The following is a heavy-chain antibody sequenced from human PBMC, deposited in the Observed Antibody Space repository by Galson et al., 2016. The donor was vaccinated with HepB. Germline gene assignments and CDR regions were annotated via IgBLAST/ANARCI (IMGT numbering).Heavy chain of an antibody. CDR1: GDSVSSNFAA. J-gene: IGHJ6*02. D-gene: IGHD6-19*01. Sequence: CAISGDSVSSNFAAWNWIRQSPSRGLEWLGKTYYRSKWYNDYAVSVKSRLTINPETSKSQFSLQLNPVTPEDTAVYYCARDTPWLAGGYYYYVMDVWGQGTTVTVS. CDR2: TYYRSKWYN. CDR3: ARDTPWLAGGYYYYVMDV. V-gene: IGHV6-1*01.